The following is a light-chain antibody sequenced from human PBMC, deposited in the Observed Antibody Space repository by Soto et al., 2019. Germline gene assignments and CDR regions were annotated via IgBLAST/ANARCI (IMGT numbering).Light chain of an antibody. CDR3: ATRDSSLYAGV. CDR2: END. V-gene: IGLV1-51*01. CDR1: FSNIGTNY. J-gene: IGLJ3*02. Sequence: QSVLTQPPSVSAAPGQRVAISCSGSFSNIGTNYVSWYQVLPGSAPKLLIYENDKRPSEIFARFSASKSGTSATLAITGLQAGDEGDYYCATRDSSLYAGVFGGGTKVTVL.